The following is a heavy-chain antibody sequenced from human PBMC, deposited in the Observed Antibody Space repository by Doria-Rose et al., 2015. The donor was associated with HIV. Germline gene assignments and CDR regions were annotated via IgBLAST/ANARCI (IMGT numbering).Heavy chain of an antibody. CDR2: IYYSGNT. D-gene: IGHD6-13*01. Sequence: VKPSETLSLTCTVAGGSITGYYWSWMRQPPGKGLEWIGYIYYSGNTNYNPSLKSRVTIPVDRSKNQFSLNLNSMTAADTAVYYCARVVRYQLVPGAFDIWGQGTKVTVSS. J-gene: IGHJ3*02. CDR1: GGSITGYY. CDR3: ARVVRYQLVPGAFDI. V-gene: IGHV4-59*01.